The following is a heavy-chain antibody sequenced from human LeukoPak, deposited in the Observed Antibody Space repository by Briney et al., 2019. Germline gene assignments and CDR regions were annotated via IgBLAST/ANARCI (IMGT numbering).Heavy chain of an antibody. Sequence: GASVKVSCKASGYTFTSYGISWVRQAPGQGLEWMGWISAYNGNTNYAQKLQGRVTMTTDTSTSTAYMELRSLRSDDTAVYYCARGQYYDFWSGYYTGRAFDIWGQGTMVTVSS. CDR2: ISAYNGNT. D-gene: IGHD3-3*01. CDR3: ARGQYYDFWSGYYTGRAFDI. V-gene: IGHV1-18*01. CDR1: GYTFTSYG. J-gene: IGHJ3*02.